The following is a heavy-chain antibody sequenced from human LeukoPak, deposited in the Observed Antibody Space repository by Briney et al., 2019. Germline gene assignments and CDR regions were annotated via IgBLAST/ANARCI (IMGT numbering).Heavy chain of an antibody. V-gene: IGHV3-33*06. J-gene: IGHJ6*02. CDR1: GCTFSSYG. CDR2: IWYDGSNK. Sequence: PGRSLRLSCAASGCTFSSYGMHWVRQAPGKGLEWVAVIWYDGSNKYYADSVKGRFTISRDNSKNTLYLQMNSLRAEDTAVYYCAKNLAASGLDPYYYYGMDVWGQGTTLTVSS. D-gene: IGHD6-19*01. CDR3: AKNLAASGLDPYYYYGMDV.